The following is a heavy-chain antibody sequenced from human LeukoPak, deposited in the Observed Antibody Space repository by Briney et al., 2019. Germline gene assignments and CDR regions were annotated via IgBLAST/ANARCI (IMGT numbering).Heavy chain of an antibody. Sequence: PGGSLRLSCAASGFTFSSYWMSWVRQAPGKGLEWVANIKRDGSEKYYVDSVKGRFTISRDNAKNSLYLQMNSLRAEDTAVYYCARVRYDILTGLLDYWGQGTLVTVSS. CDR1: GFTFSSYW. CDR3: ARVRYDILTGLLDY. D-gene: IGHD3-9*01. CDR2: IKRDGSEK. V-gene: IGHV3-7*05. J-gene: IGHJ4*02.